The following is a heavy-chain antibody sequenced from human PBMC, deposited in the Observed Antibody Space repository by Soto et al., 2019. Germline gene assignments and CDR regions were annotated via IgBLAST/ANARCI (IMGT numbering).Heavy chain of an antibody. CDR1: GGSISSYY. Sequence: SETLSLTCTVSGGSISSYYWSWIRQPPGKGLEWIGYIYYSGSTNYNPSLKSRVTISVDTSKNQFSLKLSSVTAADTAVYYCARDGRSYYDILTGSERWFDPWGQGTLVTVSS. D-gene: IGHD3-9*01. V-gene: IGHV4-59*01. J-gene: IGHJ5*02. CDR2: IYYSGST. CDR3: ARDGRSYYDILTGSERWFDP.